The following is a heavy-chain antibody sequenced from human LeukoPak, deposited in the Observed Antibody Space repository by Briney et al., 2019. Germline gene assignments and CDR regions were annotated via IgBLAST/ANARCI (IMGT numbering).Heavy chain of an antibody. CDR1: GGSISSYY. CDR2: MYYSGST. CDR3: ARGIVVVAANRNHPTHTIDY. D-gene: IGHD2-15*01. J-gene: IGHJ4*02. Sequence: SETLSLTCTVSGGSISSYYWSWIRQPPGKGLEWIGYMYYSGSTNYNPSLKSRVAISLDTSKNQFSLKLSSVTAADTAVYYCARGIVVVAANRNHPTHTIDYWGQGTLVTVSS. V-gene: IGHV4-59*12.